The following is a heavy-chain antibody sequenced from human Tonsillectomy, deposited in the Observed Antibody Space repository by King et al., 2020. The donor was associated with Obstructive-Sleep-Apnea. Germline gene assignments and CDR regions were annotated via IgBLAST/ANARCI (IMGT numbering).Heavy chain of an antibody. CDR2: ISGSGGST. CDR3: AKRSGYCSGGSCRTGVTYYYGMDV. Sequence: VQLVQSGGGLVQPGGSLRLSCAASGFTFSSYAMSWVRQAPGKGLEWVSAISGSGGSTYYADSVKGRFTISRDNSKNTLYLQMNSLRAEDTAVYYCAKRSGYCSGGSCRTGVTYYYGMDVWGQGTTVTVSS. V-gene: IGHV3-23*04. D-gene: IGHD2-15*01. J-gene: IGHJ6*02. CDR1: GFTFSSYA.